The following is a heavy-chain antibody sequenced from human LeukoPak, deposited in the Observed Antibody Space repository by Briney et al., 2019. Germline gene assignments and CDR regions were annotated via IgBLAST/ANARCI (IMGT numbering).Heavy chain of an antibody. CDR2: IIPIFGTA. V-gene: IGHV1-69*13. Sequence: SVKVSCKASGGTFSSYAISWVRQAPGQGLEWMGGIIPIFGTANYAQKFQGRVTITADESTSTAYMELSSLRSEDTAVYYCAREVGTGDNLNYFDYWGQGTLVTVSS. CDR3: AREVGTGDNLNYFDY. CDR1: GGTFSSYA. J-gene: IGHJ4*02. D-gene: IGHD7-27*01.